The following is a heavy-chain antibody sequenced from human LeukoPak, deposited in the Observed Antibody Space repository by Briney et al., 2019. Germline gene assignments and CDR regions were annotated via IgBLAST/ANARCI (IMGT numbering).Heavy chain of an antibody. V-gene: IGHV3-23*01. CDR3: AKVSWANYFDY. Sequence: GGSLRLSCAVSGFTFSSYAMSWVRQAPGKGLEWVSTISGSGDNTYSADSVRGRFTISRDNSKNTLYLQMNSLRAEDTAIYYCAKVSWANYFDYWGQGALVTVSS. CDR2: ISGSGDNT. D-gene: IGHD6-13*01. J-gene: IGHJ4*02. CDR1: GFTFSSYA.